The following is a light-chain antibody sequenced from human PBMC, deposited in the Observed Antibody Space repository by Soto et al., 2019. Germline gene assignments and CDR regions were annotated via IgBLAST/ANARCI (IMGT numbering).Light chain of an antibody. CDR1: QSISNF. CDR3: QQNYRATPWT. J-gene: IGKJ1*01. CDR2: AAS. Sequence: DIQMTQSPSSLSASLGDRVTITCRASQSISNFLNWFQHKPGKAPKVLISAASTLQSGVPSRFSGSVSGTDFTLTISSLQPEDSATYYCQQNYRATPWTFGQGTKVDIK. V-gene: IGKV1-39*01.